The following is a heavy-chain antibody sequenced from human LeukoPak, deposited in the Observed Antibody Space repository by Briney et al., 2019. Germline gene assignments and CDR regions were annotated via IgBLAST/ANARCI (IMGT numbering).Heavy chain of an antibody. V-gene: IGHV1-2*02. J-gene: IGHJ6*03. CDR3: ARDGPVAYCGGDCYSSYYYYMDV. Sequence: ASVKVSCKASGYTFTGYYMHWVRQAPGQGLEWMGWINPNSGGTNYAQKFQGRVTMTRDTSISTAYMELSRLRSDDTAVYYCARDGPVAYCGGDCYSSYYYYMDVWGKGTTVTVSS. CDR1: GYTFTGYY. D-gene: IGHD2-21*01. CDR2: INPNSGGT.